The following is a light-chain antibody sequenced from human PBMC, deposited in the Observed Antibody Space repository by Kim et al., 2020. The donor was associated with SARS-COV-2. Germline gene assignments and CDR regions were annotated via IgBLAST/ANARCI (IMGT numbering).Light chain of an antibody. Sequence: DIQMTQSPSSLSASVGDRVTITSRASQGITNSLAWYQQKPGNVPKVLIYDASALHSGVPSRFSGSGSGTDFTLTISSLQPEDVATYYCQKYNAAPWTFGQGTKVEIK. V-gene: IGKV1-27*01. J-gene: IGKJ1*01. CDR2: DAS. CDR1: QGITNS. CDR3: QKYNAAPWT.